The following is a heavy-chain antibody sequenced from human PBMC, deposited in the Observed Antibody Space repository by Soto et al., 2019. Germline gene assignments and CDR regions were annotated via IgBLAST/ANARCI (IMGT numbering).Heavy chain of an antibody. CDR3: ARHGWYYDSSGYYCWFHP. V-gene: IGHV4-4*02. J-gene: IGHJ5*02. CDR2: IYHSGST. Sequence: PSETLSLTCAVSGGSISSSNWWSWVRQPPGKGLEWIGEIYHSGSTNYNPSLKSRVTISVDKSKNQFSLKLSSVTAADTAVYYCARHGWYYDSSGYYCWFHPWGQGILVTVS. D-gene: IGHD3-22*01. CDR1: GGSISSSNW.